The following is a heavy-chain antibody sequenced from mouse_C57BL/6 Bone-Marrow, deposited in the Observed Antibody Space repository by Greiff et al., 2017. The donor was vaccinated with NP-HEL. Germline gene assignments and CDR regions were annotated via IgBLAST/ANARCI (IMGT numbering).Heavy chain of an antibody. V-gene: IGHV1-64*01. CDR3: ARWGGSSSAWFAY. D-gene: IGHD1-1*01. J-gene: IGHJ3*01. CDR2: IHPNSGST. Sequence: QVQLQQPGAELVKPGASVKLSCKASGYTFTSYWMHWVKQRPGQGLEWIGMIHPNSGSTNYNEKFKSKATLTVDKSSSTAYMQLSSLTSDDSAVYYCARWGGSSSAWFAYWGQGTLVTVSA. CDR1: GYTFTSYW.